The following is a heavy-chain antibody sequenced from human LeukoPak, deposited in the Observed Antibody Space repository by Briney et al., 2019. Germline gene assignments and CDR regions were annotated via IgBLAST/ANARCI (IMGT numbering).Heavy chain of an antibody. CDR1: GYTFTDHY. CDR2: INPKSGDT. Sequence: ASVKVSCKASGYTFTDHYVHWGRQTPGQGLEWMGWINPKSGDTNYAQKFQGRVTMTRDTSIVTAYMELSSLTSDDTGVYYCGVHWGSGYYFDLWGRGILVTVSS. J-gene: IGHJ2*01. V-gene: IGHV1-2*02. CDR3: GVHWGSGYYFDL. D-gene: IGHD7-27*01.